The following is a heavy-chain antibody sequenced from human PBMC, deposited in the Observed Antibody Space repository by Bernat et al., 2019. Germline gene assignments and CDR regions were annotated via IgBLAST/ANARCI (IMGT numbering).Heavy chain of an antibody. V-gene: IGHV4-39*01. D-gene: IGHD4-23*01. CDR1: GGSISSSSYY. Sequence: QLQLQESGPGLVKPSETLSLTCTVSGGSISSSSYYWGWIRQPPGKGLEWIGSIYYSGSTYYNPSLKRRVTISVDTSKNQFSLKLSSVTAADTAVYYCARRRSLGYGGVTDFDYWGQGTLVTVSS. CDR2: IYYSGST. CDR3: ARRRSLGYGGVTDFDY. J-gene: IGHJ4*02.